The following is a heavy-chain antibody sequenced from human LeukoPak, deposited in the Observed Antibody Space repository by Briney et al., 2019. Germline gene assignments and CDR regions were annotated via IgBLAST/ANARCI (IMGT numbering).Heavy chain of an antibody. CDR3: ASRYPFDY. CDR1: GGSFSGYY. CDR2: INHSGST. D-gene: IGHD1-1*01. Sequence: SETLSLTCAVYGGSFSGYYWSWIRQPPGKGLEWIGEINHSGSTNYNPLLKSRVTISVDTYKNQFSLNLSSVTAADTAVYYCASRYPFDYWGQGTLVTVSS. V-gene: IGHV4-34*01. J-gene: IGHJ4*02.